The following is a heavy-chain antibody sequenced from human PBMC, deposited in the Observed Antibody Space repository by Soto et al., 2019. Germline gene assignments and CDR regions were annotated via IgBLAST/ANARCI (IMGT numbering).Heavy chain of an antibody. D-gene: IGHD3-9*01. CDR2: IIPIFGTA. Sequence: SVKVSCKASGGTFSSYAISWVRQAPGQGLEWMGGIIPIFGTANYAQKFQGRVTITADESTSTAYMELSSLRSEDTAVYYCAGVYDILTPHFDYWGQGTLVTVSS. V-gene: IGHV1-69*13. CDR1: GGTFSSYA. J-gene: IGHJ4*02. CDR3: AGVYDILTPHFDY.